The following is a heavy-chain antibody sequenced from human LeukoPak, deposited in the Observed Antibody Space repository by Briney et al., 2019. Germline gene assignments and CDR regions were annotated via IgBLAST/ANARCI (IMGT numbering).Heavy chain of an antibody. CDR1: GYMFTDYF. D-gene: IGHD6-13*01. V-gene: IGHV1-2*06. CDR3: ARAQLLTAPAGTFADN. Sequence: ASVRVSCKASGYMFTDYFMHWVRQAPGQGPEWMGRFNPKSGDKKYAQQFQGRVTMTRDTSINTAYMEMSGLTSDDTAVYYCARAQLLTAPAGTFADNWGQGTLVTVSS. CDR2: FNPKSGDK. J-gene: IGHJ4*02.